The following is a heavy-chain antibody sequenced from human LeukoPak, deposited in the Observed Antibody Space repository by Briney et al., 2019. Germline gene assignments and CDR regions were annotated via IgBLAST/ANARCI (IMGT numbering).Heavy chain of an antibody. CDR1: GFTFSSYE. D-gene: IGHD2-8*01. CDR2: ISSSGSTI. CDR3: ARESPAYCTSGVCLGGIVY. Sequence: PGGSLRLSCAASGFTFSSYEMNWVRQAPGKGLEWVSYISSSGSTIYYADSVKGRFTISRDNAKNSLYLQMNSLRAEDTAVYYCARESPAYCTSGVCLGGIVYWGQGTPVTVSS. V-gene: IGHV3-48*03. J-gene: IGHJ4*02.